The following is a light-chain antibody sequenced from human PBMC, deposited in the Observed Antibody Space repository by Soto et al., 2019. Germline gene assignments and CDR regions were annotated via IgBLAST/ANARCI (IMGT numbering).Light chain of an antibody. CDR1: QSFTNNF. V-gene: IGKV3-20*01. CDR2: GAS. CDR3: QQDSTPLFT. Sequence: IVLTQSPGTLSLSPRERATLSCGASQSFTNNFLAWYQQKPGQAPRLLIYGASSRATGVPDRFSGSGSGTDFTLTISRLEPGDFAVYYCQQDSTPLFTFGPGTKVDIE. J-gene: IGKJ3*01.